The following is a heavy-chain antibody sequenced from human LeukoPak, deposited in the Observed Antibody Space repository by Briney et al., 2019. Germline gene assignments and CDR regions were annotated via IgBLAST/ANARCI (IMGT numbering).Heavy chain of an antibody. CDR3: AKARVEYCSSASCNFDY. V-gene: IGHV3-23*01. CDR2: ISGNGGTT. J-gene: IGHJ4*02. D-gene: IGHD2-2*01. Sequence: APGKXXXXVSTISGNGGTTYYADSVKGRFTISRDNSRNSVYLQMNSLRAEDTAVHHCAKARVEYCSSASCNFDYWGQGNLVTVSS.